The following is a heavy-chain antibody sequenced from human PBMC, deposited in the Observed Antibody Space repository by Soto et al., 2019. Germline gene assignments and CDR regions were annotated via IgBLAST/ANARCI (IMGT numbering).Heavy chain of an antibody. Sequence: EVQLVETGGGLIQPGGSLRLSCAVSGFTVSSNYMSWVRQAPGKGLEWVSVIYSGGSTYYADSVKGRFTISRDNSKNTLYLQMNSLRAEDTAVYYCAREKAAAGSDAFDIWGQGTMVTVSS. CDR1: GFTVSSNY. J-gene: IGHJ3*02. CDR3: AREKAAAGSDAFDI. D-gene: IGHD6-13*01. V-gene: IGHV3-53*02. CDR2: IYSGGST.